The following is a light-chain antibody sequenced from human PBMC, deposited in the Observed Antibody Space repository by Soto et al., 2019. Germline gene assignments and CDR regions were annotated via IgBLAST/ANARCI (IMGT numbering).Light chain of an antibody. CDR3: TSYAGGNNV. Sequence: QSALTQPPSASGSPGQPVTISCTGTSSDVGGYNYVSWYQQHPGKVPKLIVYEVNKRPSGVPDRFSGSKSGNTASLTVSGLQAEDEADYYCTSYAGGNNVFGTGTKVTVL. CDR1: SSDVGGYNY. CDR2: EVN. J-gene: IGLJ1*01. V-gene: IGLV2-8*01.